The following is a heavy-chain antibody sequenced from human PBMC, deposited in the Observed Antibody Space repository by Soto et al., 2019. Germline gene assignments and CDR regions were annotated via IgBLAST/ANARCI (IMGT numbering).Heavy chain of an antibody. CDR3: ARDLGYYYGDYGYFER. CDR2: IIPILGIA. CDR1: GGTFSSYT. V-gene: IGHV1-69*08. D-gene: IGHD4-17*01. J-gene: IGHJ2*01. Sequence: QVQLVQSGAEVKKPGSSVKVSCKASGGTFSSYTISWVRQAPGQGLEWMGRIIPILGIANYAQKFQGRFTNTADKSTIKAYMELSSLRSEDTAVYYCARDLGYYYGDYGYFERWGRGTLVTVSS.